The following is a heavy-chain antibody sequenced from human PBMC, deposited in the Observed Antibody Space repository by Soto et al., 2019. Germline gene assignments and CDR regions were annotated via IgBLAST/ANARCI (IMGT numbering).Heavy chain of an antibody. J-gene: IGHJ4*02. CDR1: GYTFTSYG. V-gene: IGHV1-18*01. CDR3: ARGYYDYVWGSYRLYDY. Sequence: QVQLVQSGAEVKKPGASVKVSCKASGYTFTSYGISWVRQAPGQGLEWMGWISAYNGNTNYAQKLQGRVTMTTDTSTGTANMEVARLRSDDTAVYYCARGYYDYVWGSYRLYDYWGQGTLVTVSS. D-gene: IGHD3-16*02. CDR2: ISAYNGNT.